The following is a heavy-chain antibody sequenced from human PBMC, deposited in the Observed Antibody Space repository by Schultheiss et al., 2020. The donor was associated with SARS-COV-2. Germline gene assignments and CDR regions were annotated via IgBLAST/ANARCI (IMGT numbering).Heavy chain of an antibody. V-gene: IGHV1-2*02. CDR3: ARPYCRSTSFYYYYGMDV. J-gene: IGHJ6*02. Sequence: ASVKVSCKASGYTFTSYYMHWVRQAPGQGLEWMGWINPNSGDTNYAQNFQGRVTVTRDTSISTAYMELSRLRSDDTAVYYCARPYCRSTSFYYYYGMDVWGQGTTVTVSS. D-gene: IGHD2-2*01. CDR2: INPNSGDT. CDR1: GYTFTSYY.